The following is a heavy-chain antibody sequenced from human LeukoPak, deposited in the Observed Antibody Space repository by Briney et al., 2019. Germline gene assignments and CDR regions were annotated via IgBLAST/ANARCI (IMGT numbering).Heavy chain of an antibody. CDR2: ISSSSSYI. CDR1: GFPFTSYS. V-gene: IGHV3-21*06. J-gene: IGHJ4*02. Sequence: GGSLRLSCAASGFPFTSYSMHRVRQAPGKGLEWVSTISSSSSYINHADSVKGRFTVSRDNAKSSLYLEMNSLRVDDTGVYHCVRGTGSYYDSENSNFDSWGQGALVAVSS. CDR3: VRGTGSYYDSENSNFDS. D-gene: IGHD3-3*01.